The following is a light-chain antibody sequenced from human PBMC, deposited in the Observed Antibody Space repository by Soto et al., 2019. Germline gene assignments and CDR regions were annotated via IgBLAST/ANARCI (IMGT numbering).Light chain of an antibody. CDR3: QVWDSSIDHRVV. Sequence: SYELTQPPSVSVAPGQTARISCGGHNIATKSVHWYRQKPGQAPVLVVYDDSDRPSGIPERVSGSNSGNTATLTISRVEAGDEADYYCQVWDSSIDHRVVFGGGTKVTVL. CDR2: DDS. V-gene: IGLV3-21*02. CDR1: NIATKS. J-gene: IGLJ2*01.